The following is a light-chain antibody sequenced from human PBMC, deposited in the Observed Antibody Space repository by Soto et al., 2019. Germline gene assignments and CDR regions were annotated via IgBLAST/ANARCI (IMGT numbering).Light chain of an antibody. CDR2: DAS. J-gene: IGKJ1*01. CDR1: ESVSKW. Sequence: DIKVNQALSFLAASFGDKVTINCRATESVSKWLAWYQEKPGNPPRPLIYDASTLESGVPSRFSRSGSGTEFTLTISSLQADDFAIYYCQQYNSYSWTFGQGTKVDI. CDR3: QQYNSYSWT. V-gene: IGKV1-5*01.